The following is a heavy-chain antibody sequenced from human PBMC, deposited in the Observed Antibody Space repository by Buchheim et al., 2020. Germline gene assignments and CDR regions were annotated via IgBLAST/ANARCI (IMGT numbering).Heavy chain of an antibody. V-gene: IGHV3-48*01. CDR1: GFTFSTYS. D-gene: IGHD3-16*01. CDR2: ISANSSSI. CDR3: AMQLPLGQLTP. J-gene: IGHJ5*02. Sequence: EVQLVESGGNLVQPGGSLRLSCAASGFTFSTYSMNWVRQAPGKGLEWVSFISANSSSIQYEDSVKGRFAITRDNARNSLYLQRHRLEVEDTAVYYCAMQLPLGQLTPSGPGTL.